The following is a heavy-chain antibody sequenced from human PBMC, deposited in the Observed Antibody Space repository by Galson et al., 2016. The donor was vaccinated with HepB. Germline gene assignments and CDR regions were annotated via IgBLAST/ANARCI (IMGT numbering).Heavy chain of an antibody. J-gene: IGHJ4*02. CDR3: ARVGFGRSYGQGFDY. CDR1: GLTFTGYA. CDR2: ISYDGSNK. D-gene: IGHD3-16*01. V-gene: IGHV3-30*04. Sequence: SLRLSCAASGLTFTGYAIHWVRQAPGKGPEWVAVISYDGSNKYYADSVKGRFTISRDDSKNTLYLQMDSLRPEDTAVYYCARVGFGRSYGQGFDYWGQGTLVSVSS.